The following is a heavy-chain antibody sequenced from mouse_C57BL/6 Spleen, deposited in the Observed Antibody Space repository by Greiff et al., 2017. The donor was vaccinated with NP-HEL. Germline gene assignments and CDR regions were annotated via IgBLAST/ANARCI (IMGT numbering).Heavy chain of an antibody. V-gene: IGHV5-4*01. CDR3: ARDRIYYYGSSYWYFDV. CDR2: ISDGGSYT. D-gene: IGHD1-1*01. J-gene: IGHJ1*03. CDR1: GFTFSSYA. Sequence: DVHLVESGGGLVKPGGSLKLSCAASGFTFSSYAMSWVRQTPEKRLEWVATISDGGSYTYYPDNVKGRFTISRDNAKNNLYLQMSHLKSEDTAMYYCARDRIYYYGSSYWYFDVWGTGTTVTVSS.